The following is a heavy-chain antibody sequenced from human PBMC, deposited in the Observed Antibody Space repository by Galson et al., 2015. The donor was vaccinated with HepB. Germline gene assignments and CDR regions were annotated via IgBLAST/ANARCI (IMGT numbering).Heavy chain of an antibody. Sequence: YAQRFQGRVTITADKSTSTAYMELSSLRSEDTAVYYCATPPWSDYVWGTYRLDYWGQGTLVTVSS. CDR3: ATPPWSDYVWGTYRLDY. V-gene: IGHV1-69*02. D-gene: IGHD3-16*02. J-gene: IGHJ4*02.